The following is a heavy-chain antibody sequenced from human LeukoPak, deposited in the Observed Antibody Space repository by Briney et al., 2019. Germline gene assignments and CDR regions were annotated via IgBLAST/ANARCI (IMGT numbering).Heavy chain of an antibody. V-gene: IGHV3-43*01. Sequence: GGSLRLSCAASGFTFDDYTMSCVRQAPGKGLEWVALISWDGDNTYYADSVKGRFTISRDNSKNSLYLQMNSLRTEDTALYYCAKGNSIAVSAFFDYWGQGTLVTVSS. CDR1: GFTFDDYT. CDR3: AKGNSIAVSAFFDY. D-gene: IGHD6-19*01. CDR2: ISWDGDNT. J-gene: IGHJ4*02.